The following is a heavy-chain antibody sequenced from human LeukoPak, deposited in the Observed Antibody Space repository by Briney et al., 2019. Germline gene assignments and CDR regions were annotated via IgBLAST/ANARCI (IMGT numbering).Heavy chain of an antibody. V-gene: IGHV3-23*01. Sequence: GGSLRLSCAASGFTFSSYAMSWVRQAPGKGLEWVSAISGSGGSTYYADSVKGRFTISRDNSKNTLYLQMNSLRAEDTAVYYCAKDKGYYGSGSYYYYWGQGPLVTVSS. J-gene: IGHJ4*02. D-gene: IGHD3-10*01. CDR1: GFTFSSYA. CDR2: ISGSGGST. CDR3: AKDKGYYGSGSYYYY.